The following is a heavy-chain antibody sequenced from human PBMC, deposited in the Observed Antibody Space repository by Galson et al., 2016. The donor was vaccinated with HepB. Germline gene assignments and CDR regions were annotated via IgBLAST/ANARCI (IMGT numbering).Heavy chain of an antibody. CDR3: ARGKSSSRHSYYFGMDI. J-gene: IGHJ6*02. V-gene: IGHV3-30*19. D-gene: IGHD6-13*01. CDR2: ISSDGNNQ. CDR1: VFTFRTYA. Sequence: SLRLSCAASVFTFRTYAMYWVRQAPGKGLEWVAVISSDGNNQYYSPSVKGRFTITRDNSKNTLYLQMNTLGPEDTALYHCARGKSSSRHSYYFGMDIWGQGTTVTVSS.